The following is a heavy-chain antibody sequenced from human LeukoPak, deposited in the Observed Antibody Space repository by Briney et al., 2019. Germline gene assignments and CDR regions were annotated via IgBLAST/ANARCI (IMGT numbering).Heavy chain of an antibody. J-gene: IGHJ5*02. CDR1: GGSISSGSYY. Sequence: SQTLSLTCTVSGGSISSGSYYWSWIRQPAGKGLEWIGRIYTSGSTNYNPSLKSRVTISVDTSKNQFSLKLSSVAAADTAVYYCARGSSSGWPYNWFDPWGQGTLVTVSS. CDR2: IYTSGST. D-gene: IGHD6-19*01. CDR3: ARGSSSGWPYNWFDP. V-gene: IGHV4-61*02.